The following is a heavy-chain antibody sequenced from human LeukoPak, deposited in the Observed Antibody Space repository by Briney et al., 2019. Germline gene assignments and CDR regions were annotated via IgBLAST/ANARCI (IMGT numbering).Heavy chain of an antibody. CDR3: ARVNGRDGYNGAFDI. Sequence: ASVKVSCKTSGYTFTIYYIHWVRQAPGQGLEWMGIINPGGGSTSYAQKFQDRVTMTRDMSTSTAYMELSSLRSEDTAVYYCARVNGRDGYNGAFDIWGQGTMVTVSS. CDR2: INPGGGST. CDR1: GYTFTIYY. D-gene: IGHD5-24*01. V-gene: IGHV1-46*01. J-gene: IGHJ3*02.